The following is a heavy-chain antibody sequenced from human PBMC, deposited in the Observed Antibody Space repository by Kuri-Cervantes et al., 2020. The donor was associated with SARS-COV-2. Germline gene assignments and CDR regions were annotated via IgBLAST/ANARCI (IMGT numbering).Heavy chain of an antibody. CDR3: ARDSEMTRDALEI. D-gene: IGHD4-11*01. CDR2: IIPVLRVE. V-gene: IGHV1-69*04. J-gene: IGHJ3*02. Sequence: SVKVSCKASGGTLSTYTITWVRQAPGQGLEWMGRIIPVLRVENYAQKFQGRVTITADKSTNTAYMELTSLRSEDTAVYYCARDSEMTRDALEIWGQGTMVPVSS. CDR1: GGTLSTYT.